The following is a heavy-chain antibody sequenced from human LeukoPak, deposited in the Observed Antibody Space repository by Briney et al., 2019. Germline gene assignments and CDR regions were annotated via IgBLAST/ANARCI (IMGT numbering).Heavy chain of an antibody. CDR2: IYSGGST. V-gene: IGHV3-66*01. D-gene: IGHD4-17*01. Sequence: PGGSLRLSCAASGFTVSSNYMSWVRQAPGKGLEWVSVIYSGGSTYYADSVKGRFTISRDNSKNTLYLQMNSLRAEDTAVYCCARAVDYGDFYPSPFDYWGQGTLVTVSS. CDR1: GFTVSSNY. CDR3: ARAVDYGDFYPSPFDY. J-gene: IGHJ4*02.